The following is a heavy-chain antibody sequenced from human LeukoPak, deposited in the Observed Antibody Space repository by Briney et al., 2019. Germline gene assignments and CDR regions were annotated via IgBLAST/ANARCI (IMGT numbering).Heavy chain of an antibody. CDR3: ARQSRGISKDFDY. CDR2: ISSSGSTI. Sequence: PGGSLRLSCAVSKFTFSSSAMNWVRQAPGKGLEWVSYISSSGSTIYYADSVKGRFTISRDNAKNSLYLQMNSLRAEDTAVYYCARQSRGISKDFDYWGQGTLVTVSS. J-gene: IGHJ4*02. V-gene: IGHV3-48*03. CDR1: KFTFSSSA. D-gene: IGHD3-10*01.